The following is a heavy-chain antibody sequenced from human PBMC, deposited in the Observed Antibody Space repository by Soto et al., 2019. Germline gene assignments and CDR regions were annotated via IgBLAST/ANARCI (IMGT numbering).Heavy chain of an antibody. V-gene: IGHV3-74*01. CDR3: AIVITAGSRSFDY. CDR1: GFTFSHYW. J-gene: IGHJ4*02. D-gene: IGHD3-22*01. Sequence: PGGSLRLSCAASGFTFSHYWMHWVRQAPGKGLVWVSRIRSDGSDTTYTGSVKGRFTISRDNAKNTLFLQMNSLRAEDTAVYYCAIVITAGSRSFDYWGQGTLITAPQ. CDR2: IRSDGSDT.